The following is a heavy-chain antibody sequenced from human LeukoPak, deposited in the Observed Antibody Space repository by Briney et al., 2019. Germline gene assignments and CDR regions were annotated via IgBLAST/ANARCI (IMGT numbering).Heavy chain of an antibody. J-gene: IGHJ4*02. D-gene: IGHD1-26*01. CDR1: GGSISISSYY. Sequence: SXTLXLTCSVSGGSISISSYYWGWIRQPPGKGLEWIGSIYYSGNTHYNLSLKTRITISVDTSKNQFSLKLSSVTAADTAVYYCARLGTYFRLFDYWGQGTLVTVSS. CDR2: IYYSGNT. CDR3: ARLGTYFRLFDY. V-gene: IGHV4-39*01.